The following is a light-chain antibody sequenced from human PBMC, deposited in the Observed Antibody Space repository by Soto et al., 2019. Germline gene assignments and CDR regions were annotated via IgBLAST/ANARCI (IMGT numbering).Light chain of an antibody. Sequence: QSALTQPASVSGSPGQSITISCTGTSNDVGGHNYVSWFQQHPGKVPKLMIYEVTNRPSGVSSRFSGSKSGYTASLTISGLQAEDEADYYGSSYTTSGDSPVSFGGGTKVTVL. CDR2: EVT. CDR1: SNDVGGHNY. V-gene: IGLV2-14*01. J-gene: IGLJ2*01. CDR3: SSYTTSGDSPVS.